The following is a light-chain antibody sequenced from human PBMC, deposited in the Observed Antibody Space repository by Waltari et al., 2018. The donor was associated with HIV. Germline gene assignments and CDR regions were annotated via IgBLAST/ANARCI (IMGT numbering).Light chain of an antibody. CDR2: RNN. V-gene: IGLV1-47*01. J-gene: IGLJ1*01. Sequence: QSVLTQPPSASGTPGQRVTISCSGSSSNIGSNYVYWYQQLPGTTPKLLIYRNNQRPSGVPDRISGSKSATSASLAISGRRSEDEADFSCAACDDSLSGQVFGPGTKVTVL. CDR1: SSNIGSNY. CDR3: AACDDSLSGQV.